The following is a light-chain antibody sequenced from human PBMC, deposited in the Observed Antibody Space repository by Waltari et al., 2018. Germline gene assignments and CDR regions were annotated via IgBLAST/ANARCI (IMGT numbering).Light chain of an antibody. Sequence: QSALTQPASVSGSPGQSITISCTGTSNDVGGYNSISWYQQHPGKAPKLIIYDVTKRPSGVSDHFSGSKSGNTASLTISGLQAEDEADYYCCSYARSNTYVFGTGTKVTVL. J-gene: IGLJ1*01. CDR3: CSYARSNTYV. CDR2: DVT. V-gene: IGLV2-14*03. CDR1: SNDVGGYNS.